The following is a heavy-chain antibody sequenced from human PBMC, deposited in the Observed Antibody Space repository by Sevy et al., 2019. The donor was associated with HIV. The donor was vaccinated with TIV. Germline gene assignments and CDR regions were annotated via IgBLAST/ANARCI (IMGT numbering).Heavy chain of an antibody. Sequence: GGSLRLSCAASGFTFSSYCMHWVRQAPGKGLVWVSRINSDGSSTSYADSVKDRFTISRDNAKNTLYLQMNSLRAEDTAVYFCARRITMVRGVISDLMDVWGQGSTVTVSS. J-gene: IGHJ6*02. CDR3: ARRITMVRGVISDLMDV. D-gene: IGHD3-10*01. CDR1: GFTFSSYC. V-gene: IGHV3-74*01. CDR2: INSDGSST.